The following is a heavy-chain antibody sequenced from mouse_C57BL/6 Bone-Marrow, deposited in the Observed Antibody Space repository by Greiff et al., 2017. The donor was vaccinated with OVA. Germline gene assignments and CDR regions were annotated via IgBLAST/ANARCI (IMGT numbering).Heavy chain of an antibody. CDR3: ARDLGWLPFDY. J-gene: IGHJ2*01. V-gene: IGHV5-4*01. CDR1: GFTFSSYA. Sequence: EVMLVESGGGLVKPGGSLKLSCAASGFTFSSYAMSWVRQTPEKRLAWVATLSDGGSYTYYPDNVKGRFTISRDNAKNNLYLQMSHLKSEDTAMYYCARDLGWLPFDYWGQGTTLTVSS. CDR2: LSDGGSYT. D-gene: IGHD2-2*01.